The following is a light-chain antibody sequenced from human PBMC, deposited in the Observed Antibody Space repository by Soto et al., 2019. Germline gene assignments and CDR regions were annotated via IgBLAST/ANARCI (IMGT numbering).Light chain of an antibody. CDR3: RQSGSSPPEYS. Sequence: EIVLTQSPGTLSLSPGERATLSCRASQSVSSSYLAWYQQKPGQAPSLLLYDASSRATGIPDRFSGSGSGLDFPLITSSVEPEDFAVYYCRQSGSSPPEYSLGQGTKLEIK. CDR2: DAS. J-gene: IGKJ2*01. CDR1: QSVSSSY. V-gene: IGKV3-20*01.